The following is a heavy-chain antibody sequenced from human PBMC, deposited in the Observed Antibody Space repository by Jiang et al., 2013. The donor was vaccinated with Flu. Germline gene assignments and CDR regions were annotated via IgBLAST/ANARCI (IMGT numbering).Heavy chain of an antibody. CDR2: IYWDDDK. Sequence: KPTQTLTLTCTFSGFSLSTSGVGVGWIRQPPGKALEWLALIYWDDDKRYSPSLKSRLTITKDTSKNQVVLTMTNMDPVDTATYYCALWTGYRPGSDYYYYMDVWGKGTTVTVSS. J-gene: IGHJ6*03. V-gene: IGHV2-5*02. D-gene: IGHD3/OR15-3a*01. CDR1: GFSLSTSGVG. CDR3: ALWTGYRPGSDYYYYMDV.